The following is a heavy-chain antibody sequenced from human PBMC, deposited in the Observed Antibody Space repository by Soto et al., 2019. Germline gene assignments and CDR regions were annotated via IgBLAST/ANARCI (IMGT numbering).Heavy chain of an antibody. CDR2: ITGSGGST. J-gene: IGHJ4*02. CDR1: GFTFSSYA. Sequence: GGSLRLSCAASGFTFSSYAMTWVRQTPGKGLEWVSVITGSGGSTYYADSVKDRFMISRDNFKNTLYLQMNSLRAEDTALYYCAKGYNSGWSFFDYWGQGTLVTVSS. CDR3: AKGYNSGWSFFDY. V-gene: IGHV3-23*01. D-gene: IGHD6-19*01.